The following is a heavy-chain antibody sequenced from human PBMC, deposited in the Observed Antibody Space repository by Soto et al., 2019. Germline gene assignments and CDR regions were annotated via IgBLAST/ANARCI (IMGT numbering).Heavy chain of an antibody. CDR2: ISSSSSTI. CDR3: ARDRGAYGSGSYYFDYYYYYGMDV. V-gene: IGHV3-48*01. J-gene: IGHJ6*02. D-gene: IGHD3-10*01. Sequence: PGGSLRLSCAASGFTFSSYSMNWVRQAPGKGLEWVSYISSSSSTIYYADSAKGRFTISRDNAKNSLYLQMNSLRAEDTAVYYCARDRGAYGSGSYYFDYYYYYGMDVWGQGTTVTVSS. CDR1: GFTFSSYS.